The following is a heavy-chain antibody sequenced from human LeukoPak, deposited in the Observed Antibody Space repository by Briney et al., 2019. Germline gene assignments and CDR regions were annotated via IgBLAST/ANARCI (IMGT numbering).Heavy chain of an antibody. Sequence: GGSLRLSCAPSGFTFSSYAMSWVRQAPGEGLEWVSAISGSGGSTYYADSVKGRFTISRDNSKNTLYLQMNSLRAEDTAVYYCAKDQDYYDSSGYDYWGQGTLVTVSS. CDR3: AKDQDYYDSSGYDY. V-gene: IGHV3-23*01. D-gene: IGHD3-22*01. CDR1: GFTFSSYA. CDR2: ISGSGGST. J-gene: IGHJ4*02.